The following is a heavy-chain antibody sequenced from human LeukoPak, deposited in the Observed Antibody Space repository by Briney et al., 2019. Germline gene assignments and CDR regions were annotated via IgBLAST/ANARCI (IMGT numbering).Heavy chain of an antibody. Sequence: GESLQISCKASGYDFTDHWIGWVRQMPGKGLEWMGIIAPGDSDSRYSPSFQGQVTFSADKSISTAYLQWSSLKASDTAIYYCARQNYCSSSTCPWYHYYGMDVWGQGTTVTVSS. CDR2: IAPGDSDS. CDR1: GYDFTDHW. V-gene: IGHV5-51*01. D-gene: IGHD2-2*01. J-gene: IGHJ6*02. CDR3: ARQNYCSSSTCPWYHYYGMDV.